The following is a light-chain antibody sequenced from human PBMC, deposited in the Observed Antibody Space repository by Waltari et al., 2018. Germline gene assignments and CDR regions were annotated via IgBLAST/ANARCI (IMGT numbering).Light chain of an antibody. V-gene: IGLV2-14*01. Sequence: QSALTQPASVSGSPGQSITISCTGTSSDVGGYNDVSWYQQQPGKAPKLMIYDVSKRPSGVSNRFSGSKSGNTASLTISGLQAEDEADYYCSSYTSSSTPYDFGTGTKVTVL. CDR1: SSDVGGYND. J-gene: IGLJ1*01. CDR3: SSYTSSSTPYD. CDR2: DVS.